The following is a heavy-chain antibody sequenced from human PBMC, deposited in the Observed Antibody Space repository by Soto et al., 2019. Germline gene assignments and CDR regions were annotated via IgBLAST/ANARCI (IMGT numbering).Heavy chain of an antibody. CDR3: ARWSSGEPMNWYFDL. J-gene: IGHJ2*01. CDR1: GGTFSSYA. D-gene: IGHD6-25*01. CDR2: IIPIFGTA. Sequence: QVQLVQSGAEVKKPGSSVKVSCKASGGTFSSYAISWVRQAPGQGLEWMGGIIPIFGTANYAQKFQGRVTITADEATSTADMELSSLRSEDTAVYYWARWSSGEPMNWYFDLWGRGTLVTVSS. V-gene: IGHV1-69*01.